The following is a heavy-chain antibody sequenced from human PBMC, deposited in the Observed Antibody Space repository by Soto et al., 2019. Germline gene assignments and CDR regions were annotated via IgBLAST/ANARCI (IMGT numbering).Heavy chain of an antibody. CDR2: ISRDGSSK. CDR3: ARSRNGAVPDSINF. CDR1: GFTFSRYA. Sequence: QVHLVESGGGVVQPGGSLRLSCAASGFTFSRYAMHWVRQAPGEGLEWVEVISRDGSSKYYGDSVKGRFTVSRDNSNNTLYLSMTSLRPDDTAVFYCARSRNGAVPDSINFWGQGTLVTVSS. J-gene: IGHJ4*02. V-gene: IGHV3-30-3*01. D-gene: IGHD2-8*01.